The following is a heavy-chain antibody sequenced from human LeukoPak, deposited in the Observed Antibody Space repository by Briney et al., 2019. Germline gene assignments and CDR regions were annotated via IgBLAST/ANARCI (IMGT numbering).Heavy chain of an antibody. CDR1: GFTVSSNY. V-gene: IGHV3-21*01. J-gene: IGHJ5*02. CDR2: ISSSSSYI. D-gene: IGHD3-10*01. CDR3: AREDYGSGSSP. Sequence: GGSLRLSCAASGFTVSSNYMSWVRQAPGKGLEWVSSISSSSSYIYYADSVKGRFTISRDNAKNSLYLQMNSLRAEDTAVYYCAREDYGSGSSPWGQGTLVTVSS.